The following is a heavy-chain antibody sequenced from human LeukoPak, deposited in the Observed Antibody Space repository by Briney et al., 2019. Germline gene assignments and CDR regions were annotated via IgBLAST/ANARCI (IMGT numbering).Heavy chain of an antibody. CDR2: IYYSGST. CDR3: ASSGGEYCSSTSCSNWFDP. Sequence: ASETLSLTCTVSGGSISSSSYYWGWIRQPPGKGLEWIGSIYYSGSTYYNPSLKSRVTISVDTSKNQFSLKLSSVTAADTAVYYCASSGGEYCSSTSCSNWFDPWGQGTLVTVSS. V-gene: IGHV4-39*07. D-gene: IGHD2-2*01. CDR1: GGSISSSSYY. J-gene: IGHJ5*02.